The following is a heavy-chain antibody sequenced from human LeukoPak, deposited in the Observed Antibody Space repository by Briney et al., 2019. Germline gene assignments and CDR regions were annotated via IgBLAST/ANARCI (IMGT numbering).Heavy chain of an antibody. Sequence: GGSLRLSCAASGFTFSSYDMNWVRQAPGKGLEWVSGITGSGGSTYYADSVKGRFTFSRDDSKNTLYLLMNSLRADDTAVYYCAKDKQDSGDSLFDYWGQGTLVTVSS. CDR1: GFTFSSYD. J-gene: IGHJ4*02. D-gene: IGHD4-17*01. CDR3: AKDKQDSGDSLFDY. CDR2: ITGSGGST. V-gene: IGHV3-23*01.